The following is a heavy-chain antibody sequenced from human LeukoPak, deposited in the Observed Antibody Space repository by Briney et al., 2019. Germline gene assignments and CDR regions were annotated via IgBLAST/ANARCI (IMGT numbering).Heavy chain of an antibody. J-gene: IGHJ4*02. CDR2: INSDGSST. Sequence: GGSLILSCAASGFTFSSYWMHWVRQAPGKGLVWVSHINSDGSSTSYADSVRGRFAISRDNAKNTLYLQMNSLRAEDTAVYYCARDQGCSSTNCYSLFFRYWGQGTLVTVSS. CDR3: ARDQGCSSTNCYSLFFRY. CDR1: GFTFSSYW. D-gene: IGHD2-2*01. V-gene: IGHV3-74*01.